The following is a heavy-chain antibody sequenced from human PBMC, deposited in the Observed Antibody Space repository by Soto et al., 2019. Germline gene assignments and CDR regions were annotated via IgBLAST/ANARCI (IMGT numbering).Heavy chain of an antibody. D-gene: IGHD2-2*01. Sequence: ETLSLTCIVSSGSMSSSLNHWGWIRQPPGKGLEWIGNINYSGSTYYNPSLQSRLTISVDTSNNQFSLTLSSVTAADTAVYYCAKLAGYCSGTSCYGHYAMHVWGQGTTVNVS. CDR2: INYSGST. CDR1: SGSMSSSLNH. J-gene: IGHJ6*02. CDR3: AKLAGYCSGTSCYGHYAMHV. V-gene: IGHV4-39*01.